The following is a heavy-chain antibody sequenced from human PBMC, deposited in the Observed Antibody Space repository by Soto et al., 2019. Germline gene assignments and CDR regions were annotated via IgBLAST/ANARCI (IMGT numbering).Heavy chain of an antibody. D-gene: IGHD2-2*01. J-gene: IGHJ5*02. V-gene: IGHV1-69*13. CDR2: IIPIFGTE. CDR3: ATDWDCSSTICYPSTYSACFDP. Sequence: SVKVSCKASGGTFSSYAISWVRQAPGQGLEWMGGIIPIFGTENYAQKFQGRVTITAEESTSTAYMELRSLRSEDTAVYYCATDWDCSSTICYPSTYSACFDPWGQRTLVTVSS. CDR1: GGTFSSYA.